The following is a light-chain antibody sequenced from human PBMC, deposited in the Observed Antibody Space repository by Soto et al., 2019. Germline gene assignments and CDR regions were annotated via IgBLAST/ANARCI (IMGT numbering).Light chain of an antibody. CDR1: QSISSW. CDR2: KAS. Sequence: DIQMTQSPSTLSASVGDRVTITCRASQSISSWLAWYQQKPGKAPKLLIYKASSLESGVPSRFSGSGSGTEFTLTISCLQPDDFATYYCQQYNSYSWTFGQGTKV. CDR3: QQYNSYSWT. J-gene: IGKJ1*01. V-gene: IGKV1-5*03.